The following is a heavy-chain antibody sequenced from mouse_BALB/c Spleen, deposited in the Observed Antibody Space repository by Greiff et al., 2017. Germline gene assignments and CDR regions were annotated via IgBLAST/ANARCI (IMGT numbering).Heavy chain of an antibody. CDR1: GFNIKDTY. J-gene: IGHJ4*01. CDR3: AMNGYGNYYAMDY. Sequence: VQLQQSGAELVKPGASVKLSCTASGFNIKDTYMHWVKQRPEQGLEWIGRIDPANGNTKYDPKFQGKATITADTSSNTAYLQLSSLTSEDTAVYYCAMNGYGNYYAMDYWGQGTSVTVSS. CDR2: IDPANGNT. D-gene: IGHD2-1*01. V-gene: IGHV14-3*02.